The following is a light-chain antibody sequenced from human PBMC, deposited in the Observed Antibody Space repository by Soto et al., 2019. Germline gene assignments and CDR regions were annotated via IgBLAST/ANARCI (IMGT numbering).Light chain of an antibody. Sequence: EIVLTQSPRTLSLSPGARAPLSCRASQSVGSDYVAWYQHRPGQAPRLLFSGIFRRATGIPDRFSGSGSGTDFTLTINRLEPEDFAVYYCQQFGSSPRTFGQGTRWIS. V-gene: IGKV3-20*01. CDR1: QSVGSDY. CDR3: QQFGSSPRT. J-gene: IGKJ1*01. CDR2: GIF.